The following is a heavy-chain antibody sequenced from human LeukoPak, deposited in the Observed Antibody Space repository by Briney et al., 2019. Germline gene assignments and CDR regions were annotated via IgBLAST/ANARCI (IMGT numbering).Heavy chain of an antibody. J-gene: IGHJ3*02. D-gene: IGHD6-13*01. CDR3: ARESVLGIVAPVSAFDI. CDR1: GGSISSGSYY. V-gene: IGHV4-61*02. CDR2: IYTSGST. Sequence: PSQTLSLTCTVSGGSISSGSYYWSWIRQPAGKGLEWIGRIYTSGSTNYNPSLKSRVTISVDTSKNQFSLKLSSVTAADTAVYYCARESVLGIVAPVSAFDIWGQGTMVTVSS.